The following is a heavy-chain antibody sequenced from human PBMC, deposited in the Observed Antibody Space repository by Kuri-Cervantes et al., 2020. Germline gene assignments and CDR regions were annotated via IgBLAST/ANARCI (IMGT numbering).Heavy chain of an antibody. CDR2: IYGSGST. CDR3: ATSSRNAFDI. Sequence: GSLRLSCSVSGGSINNYYWGWIRQPPGKGLEWVGYIYGSGSTQYNPSLNGRVTISADTSKNQFSLKLNSVTVADTAVYYCATSSRNAFDIWGQGTMVTVSS. J-gene: IGHJ3*02. CDR1: GGSINNYY. D-gene: IGHD6-13*01. V-gene: IGHV4-59*12.